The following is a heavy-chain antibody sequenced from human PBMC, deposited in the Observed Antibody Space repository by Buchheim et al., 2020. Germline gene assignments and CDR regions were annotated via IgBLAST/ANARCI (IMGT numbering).Heavy chain of an antibody. Sequence: QGQLMQSGAEVKKPGASVKISCKASGYTFTHYVVHWVRQAPGQRLEWMGWINTASGNTKYSQRFQGRLSITRDTSAATAYMELGSLRNEDTAIYYCVKIITAMVEAFDIWGQGT. CDR1: GYTFTHYV. V-gene: IGHV1-3*04. CDR3: VKIITAMVEAFDI. J-gene: IGHJ3*02. CDR2: INTASGNT. D-gene: IGHD5-18*01.